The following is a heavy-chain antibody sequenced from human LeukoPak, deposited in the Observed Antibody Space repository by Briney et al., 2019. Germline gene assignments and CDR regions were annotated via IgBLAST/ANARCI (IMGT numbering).Heavy chain of an antibody. CDR1: GFTVSSNY. CDR2: IYSGGST. D-gene: IGHD4-17*01. CDR3: ASNGTVTTRGGDY. J-gene: IGHJ4*02. Sequence: PGGSLRLSCAASGFTVSSNYMSWVRQAPGKGPECVSVIYSGGSTYYADSVKGRFTISRDNSKNTVYLQMNSLRAEDAAVYYCASNGTVTTRGGDYWGQGTLVTVSS. V-gene: IGHV3-53*01.